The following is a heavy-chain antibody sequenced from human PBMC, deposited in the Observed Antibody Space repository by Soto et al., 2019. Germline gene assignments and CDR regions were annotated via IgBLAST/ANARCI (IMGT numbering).Heavy chain of an antibody. CDR3: AREKPYSSSWYHDY. CDR1: GGSFSGYY. J-gene: IGHJ4*02. V-gene: IGHV4-34*01. D-gene: IGHD6-13*01. CDR2: INHSGST. Sequence: VQLQQWGAGLLKPSETLSLTCAVYGGSFSGYYWSWIRQPPGKGLEWIGEINHSGSTNYNPSLKSRVTIXVXTXXNQFSLKLSSVTAADTAVYYCAREKPYSSSWYHDYWGQGTLVTVSS.